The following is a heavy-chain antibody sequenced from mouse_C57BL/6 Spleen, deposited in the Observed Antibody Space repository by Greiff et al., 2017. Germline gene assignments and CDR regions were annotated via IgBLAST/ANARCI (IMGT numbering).Heavy chain of an antibody. CDR1: GYTFTSYW. J-gene: IGHJ3*01. D-gene: IGHD1-1*01. CDR2: INPSSGYT. CDR3: AREGYGSSYLFAY. V-gene: IGHV1-7*01. Sequence: VQRVESGAELAKPGASVKLSCKASGYTFTSYWMHWVKQRPGQGLEWIGYINPSSGYTKYNQKFKDKATLTADKSSSTASMQLSSLTYEDSAVYYCAREGYGSSYLFAYWGQGTLVTVSA.